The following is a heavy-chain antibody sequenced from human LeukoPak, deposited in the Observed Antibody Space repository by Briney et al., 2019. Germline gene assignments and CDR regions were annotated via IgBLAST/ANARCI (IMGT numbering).Heavy chain of an antibody. V-gene: IGHV3-66*01. CDR3: AGGVAFGNYIDC. J-gene: IGHJ4*01. CDR2: LYNGGHT. CDR1: GFTVSDYY. D-gene: IGHD3-10*01. Sequence: GGSLRLSCADSGFTVSDYYRRWIRQAPGKGLDWVAVLYNGGHTYYTDSVKERFTISRDTSKNTLRLQMNTLRGEDTAVYFCAGGVAFGNYIDCWGEGAPVSVSS.